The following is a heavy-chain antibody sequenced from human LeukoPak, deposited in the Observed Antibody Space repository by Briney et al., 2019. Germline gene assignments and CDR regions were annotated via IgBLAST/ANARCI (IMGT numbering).Heavy chain of an antibody. CDR1: GFTFINYG. D-gene: IGHD6-19*01. CDR3: AREQWLDHAFDI. J-gene: IGHJ3*02. V-gene: IGHV3-21*01. Sequence: GGSLRLSCAASGFTFINYGINWVRQAPGKGLEWVSSIGATDTYIYYAASLKGPFTISRDNAKNSVYLQMNSLRAEDTGVYYCAREQWLDHAFDIWGQGTMVTVSS. CDR2: IGATDTYI.